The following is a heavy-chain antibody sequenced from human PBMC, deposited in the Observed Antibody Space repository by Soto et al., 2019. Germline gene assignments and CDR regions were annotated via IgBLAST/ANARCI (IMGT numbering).Heavy chain of an antibody. V-gene: IGHV1-46*01. Sequence: GASVKVSCKTSGYSFINHYMHRMLQAPGQGLEWMGIINPTGDRINYAEKFEGRVTMTTDTSTSTISMELTSLRLEDTAVYYCAGGGGNMWGYFDHWGQGSLVTVSS. J-gene: IGHJ4*02. CDR3: AGGGGNMWGYFDH. CDR2: INPTGDRI. D-gene: IGHD7-27*01. CDR1: GYSFINHY.